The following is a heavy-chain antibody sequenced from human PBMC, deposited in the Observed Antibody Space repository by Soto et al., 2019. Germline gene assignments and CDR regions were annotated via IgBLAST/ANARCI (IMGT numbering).Heavy chain of an antibody. J-gene: IGHJ4*02. CDR1: GGTFSSYT. CDR2: IIPILGIA. D-gene: IGHD6-19*01. Sequence: QVQLVQSGAEVKKPGSSVKVSCKASGGTFSSYTISWVRQAPGQGREWMGRIIPILGIANYAQKFQGRVTITADKSTSTAYMELSRLRSEDTAVYYCARDLADSSGWPYYFDYWGQGTLVTVSS. V-gene: IGHV1-69*08. CDR3: ARDLADSSGWPYYFDY.